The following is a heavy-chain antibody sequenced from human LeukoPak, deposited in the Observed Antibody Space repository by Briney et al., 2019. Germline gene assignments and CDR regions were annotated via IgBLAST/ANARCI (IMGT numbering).Heavy chain of an antibody. D-gene: IGHD2/OR15-2a*01. J-gene: IGHJ3*02. Sequence: GGSLRLSCAASGFTFSSHWMHWVRQAPGKGLVWVSRINSDGSSTSYADSVKGRFTISRDNAKNTLYLQTNSLRAEDTAVYHCARDRPLLAFDMGGQGTMVTVSS. CDR3: ARDRPLLAFDM. V-gene: IGHV3-74*01. CDR2: INSDGSST. CDR1: GFTFSSHW.